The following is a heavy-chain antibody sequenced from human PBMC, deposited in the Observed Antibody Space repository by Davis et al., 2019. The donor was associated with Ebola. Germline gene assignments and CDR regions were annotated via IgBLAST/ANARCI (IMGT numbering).Heavy chain of an antibody. CDR1: GGSFSGYY. Sequence: MPSETLSLTCAVYGGSFSGYYWSWIRQPPGKGLEWIGEINHSGSTNYNPSLKSRVTISVDTSKNQFSLKLSSVTAADTAVYYCAREGTYNWNPYGMDVWGQGTTVTVSS. V-gene: IGHV4-34*01. J-gene: IGHJ6*02. CDR3: AREGTYNWNPYGMDV. D-gene: IGHD1-20*01. CDR2: INHSGST.